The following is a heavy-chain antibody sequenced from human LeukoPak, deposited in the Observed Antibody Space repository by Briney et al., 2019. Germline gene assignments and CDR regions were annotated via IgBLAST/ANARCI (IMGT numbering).Heavy chain of an antibody. CDR1: GGSISSSSYY. CDR2: IYYSGST. V-gene: IGHV4-39*07. D-gene: IGHD6-13*01. J-gene: IGHJ4*02. CDR3: AREVYSSSWYYDY. Sequence: SETLSLTCTVSGGSISSSSYYWGWIRQPPGKGLEWIGSIYYSGSTYYNPSLKSRVTIPVDTSKNQFSLKLSSVTAADTAVYYCAREVYSSSWYYDYWGQGTLVTVSS.